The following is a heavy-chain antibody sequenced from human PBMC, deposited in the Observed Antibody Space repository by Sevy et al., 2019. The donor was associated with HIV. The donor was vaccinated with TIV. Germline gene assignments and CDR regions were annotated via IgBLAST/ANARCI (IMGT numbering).Heavy chain of an antibody. V-gene: IGHV3-30*03. Sequence: GGSLRLSCAGSGFTFSSYVMHWVRQAPGKGLEWLAVISYDGSLKLHADSVRGRFTISRDNSKNTVYLQMNSLRAEDTAVYYCAREHPGYNPFDNWGQGTLVTVSS. CDR2: ISYDGSLK. CDR3: AREHPGYNPFDN. CDR1: GFTFSSYV. J-gene: IGHJ4*02. D-gene: IGHD5-12*01.